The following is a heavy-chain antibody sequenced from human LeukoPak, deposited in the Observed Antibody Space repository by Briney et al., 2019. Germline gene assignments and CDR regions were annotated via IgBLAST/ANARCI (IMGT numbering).Heavy chain of an antibody. CDR2: IYHSGST. V-gene: IGHV4-39*07. CDR1: GGSISSGGYY. Sequence: SETLSLTCTVSGGSISSGGYYWSWVRQPPGKGLEWIGEIYHSGSTNYNPSLKSRVTISVDKSKNQFSLKLSSVTAADTAVYYCARHGDPRADAFDIWGQGTMVTVSS. J-gene: IGHJ3*02. D-gene: IGHD4-17*01. CDR3: ARHGDPRADAFDI.